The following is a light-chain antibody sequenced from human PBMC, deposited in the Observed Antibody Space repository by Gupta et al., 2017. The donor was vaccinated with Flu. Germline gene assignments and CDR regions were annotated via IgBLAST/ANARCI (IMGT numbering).Light chain of an antibody. Sequence: IVLTQSPGSLSLSPGEGATLSCRASQTVAGSFLAWYQQQPGQAPRLLIYGASTRAPGIPDRFSGSGSGIDFTLTITRLEPEDFAVYYCQLYGSSPAYTFGQGTKLEI. CDR1: QTVAGSF. V-gene: IGKV3-20*01. CDR3: QLYGSSPAYT. J-gene: IGKJ2*01. CDR2: GAS.